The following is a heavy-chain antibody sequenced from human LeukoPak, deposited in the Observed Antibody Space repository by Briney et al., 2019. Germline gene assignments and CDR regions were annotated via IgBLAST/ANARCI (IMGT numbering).Heavy chain of an antibody. J-gene: IGHJ4*02. D-gene: IGHD3-3*01. CDR2: VYYNGNT. Sequence: SETLSLTCLVSGEPISSYYWSWIRQAPGRGPEYIGNVYYNGNTDYNPSLKSRVAISVDASKNQFSLKVDSVTTADTAVYYCARGDYDFWSGNWRFDTWGQGTLVTVSS. CDR3: ARGDYDFWSGNWRFDT. CDR1: GEPISSYY. V-gene: IGHV4-59*01.